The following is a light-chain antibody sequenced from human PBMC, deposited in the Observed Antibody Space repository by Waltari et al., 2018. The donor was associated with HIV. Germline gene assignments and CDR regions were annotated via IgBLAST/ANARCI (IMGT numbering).Light chain of an antibody. CDR2: KAS. CDR3: QQYNKFPIT. CDR1: QNVGNW. Sequence: SQNVGNWLAWYQQKPGKAPSLLISKASTLQIGVPTNFSGSGSGTHFTLTISGLRPDDFATYYCQQYNKFPITFGQGTKL. J-gene: IGKJ2*01. V-gene: IGKV1-5*03.